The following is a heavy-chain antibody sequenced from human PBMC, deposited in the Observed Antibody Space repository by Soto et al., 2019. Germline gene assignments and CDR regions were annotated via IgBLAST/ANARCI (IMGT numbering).Heavy chain of an antibody. D-gene: IGHD6-13*01. V-gene: IGHV3-33*01. J-gene: IGHJ5*02. CDR2: IWYDGSNK. CDR1: GFTFGSYG. Sequence: QVQLVESGGGVVQPGRSLRLSWAASGFTFGSYGMHWVRQAPGKGLEWVAVIWYDGSNKYYADSVKGRFTISRDNSKNTLYLQMNSLRAEDTAVYYCARDNSSSWYGQTNWFDPWGQGTLVTVSS. CDR3: ARDNSSSWYGQTNWFDP.